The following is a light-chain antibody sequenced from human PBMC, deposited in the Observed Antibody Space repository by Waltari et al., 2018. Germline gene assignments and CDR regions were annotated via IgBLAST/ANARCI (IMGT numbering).Light chain of an antibody. CDR1: GANIGAGFD. CDR3: QSYDSSLTGSWV. CDR2: GNN. J-gene: IGLJ3*02. Sequence: QSVLTQPPSVSGAPGQRGPIPCTGSGANIGAGFDDHWYPHLPGPAPKLLVYGNNRRPPGVPDRFSASKSGTSSSLAITGLQAEDEADYYCQSYDSSLTGSWVFGGGTKLTVL. V-gene: IGLV1-40*01.